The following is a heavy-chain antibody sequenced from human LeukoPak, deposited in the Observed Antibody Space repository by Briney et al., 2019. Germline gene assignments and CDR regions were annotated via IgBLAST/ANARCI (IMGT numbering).Heavy chain of an antibody. D-gene: IGHD6-19*01. CDR2: IYDTGNT. CDR3: ARGIAVAGSYYFDY. V-gene: IGHV4-59*11. Sequence: SETLSLTCTVSGGSISSLYWSWIRQPPGKGLEWIGYIYDTGNTNYNPSLKSRVTISVDTSKNQFSLKLSSVTAADTAVYYCARGIAVAGSYYFDYWGQGTLVTVSS. J-gene: IGHJ4*02. CDR1: GGSISSLY.